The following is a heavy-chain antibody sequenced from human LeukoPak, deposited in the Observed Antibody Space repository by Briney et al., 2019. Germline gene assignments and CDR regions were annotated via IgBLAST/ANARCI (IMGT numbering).Heavy chain of an antibody. J-gene: IGHJ4*02. CDR2: INPNSGGT. Sequence: ASVKVSCKASGYTFTGYYMHWVRQAPGQGLEWMGWINPNSGGTDYAQKFQGRVTMTRDTSISTAYMELSRLRSDDTAVYYCARDDYDFWSGYQAYLDFWGQGTLVTVSS. V-gene: IGHV1-2*02. CDR3: ARDDYDFWSGYQAYLDF. D-gene: IGHD3-3*01. CDR1: GYTFTGYY.